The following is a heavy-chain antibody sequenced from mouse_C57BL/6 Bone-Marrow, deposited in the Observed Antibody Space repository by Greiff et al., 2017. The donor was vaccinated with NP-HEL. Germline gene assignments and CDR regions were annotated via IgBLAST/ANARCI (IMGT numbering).Heavy chain of an antibody. CDR1: GFTFSSYG. V-gene: IGHV5-6*02. Sequence: EVKLVESGGDLVKPGGSLKLSCAASGFTFSSYGMSWVRQTPDKRLEWVATISSGGSYTYYPDSVKGRFTISRDNAKNTLYLQMSSLKSEDTAMYYCARRGYYDYDYWGQGTTLTVSS. CDR2: ISSGGSYT. J-gene: IGHJ2*01. CDR3: ARRGYYDYDY. D-gene: IGHD2-4*01.